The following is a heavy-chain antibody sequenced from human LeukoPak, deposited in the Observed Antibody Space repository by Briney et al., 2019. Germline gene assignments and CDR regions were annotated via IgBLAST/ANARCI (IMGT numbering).Heavy chain of an antibody. CDR1: GYTFTSYG. Sequence: ASVKVSCKASGYTFTSYGISWVRQAPGQGLEWMGWISAYNGNTNYAQKLQGRVTMTTDTFTSTAYMELRSLRSDDTAVYYCARVLGPGKITAGRWFDPWGQGTLVTVSS. V-gene: IGHV1-18*01. D-gene: IGHD3-10*01. CDR3: ARVLGPGKITAGRWFDP. J-gene: IGHJ5*02. CDR2: ISAYNGNT.